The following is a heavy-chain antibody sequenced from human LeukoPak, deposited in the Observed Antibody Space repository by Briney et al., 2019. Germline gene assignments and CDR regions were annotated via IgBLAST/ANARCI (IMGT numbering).Heavy chain of an antibody. V-gene: IGHV3-74*01. CDR2: INNDGSIT. CDR1: EFTISRYW. J-gene: IGHJ3*02. D-gene: IGHD1/OR15-1a*01. Sequence: WGSLRLSCAASEFTISRYWMHWVRQAPGKGLVWVSNINNDGSITTYADSVKGRFTISRDNVKNTLFLQMNSLGAEDTALYYCARGWNTTPRSGIDIWGLGTMVTVSS. CDR3: ARGWNTTPRSGIDI.